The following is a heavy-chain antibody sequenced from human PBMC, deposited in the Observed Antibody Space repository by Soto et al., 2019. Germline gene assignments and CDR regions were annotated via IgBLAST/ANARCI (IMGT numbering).Heavy chain of an antibody. Sequence: QLQLQESGPGLVKPSETLSLTCTVSGGSISSSSYYWGWIRQPPGKGLEWIGSIYYSGSTYYNPYPESRVTISVDTSKNQFSLKLSSVTAADTAVYYCARGDLVYSSSSYGSPGLFDYWGQGTLVTVSS. CDR1: GGSISSSSYY. J-gene: IGHJ4*02. CDR3: ARGDLVYSSSSYGSPGLFDY. V-gene: IGHV4-39*01. D-gene: IGHD6-6*01. CDR2: IYYSGST.